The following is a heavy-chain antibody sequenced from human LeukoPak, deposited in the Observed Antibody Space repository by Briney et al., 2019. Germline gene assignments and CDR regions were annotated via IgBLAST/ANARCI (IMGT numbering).Heavy chain of an antibody. D-gene: IGHD3-10*01. CDR3: ARDRDADY. CDR2: ISSSGTYI. V-gene: IGHV3-21*01. CDR1: GFTFSTYS. Sequence: GGSLRLSCAASGFTFSTYSMNWVRQAPGKGLEWVSSISSSGTYIYYADSVKGRFTISRDNAKDSLYLQMNSLRAEDTAVYYCARDRDADYWGQGTLVTVSS. J-gene: IGHJ4*02.